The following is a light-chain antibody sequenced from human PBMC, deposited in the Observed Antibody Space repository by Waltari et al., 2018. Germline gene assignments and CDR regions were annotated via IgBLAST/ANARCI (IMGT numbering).Light chain of an antibody. CDR3: CSYAGANTYV. J-gene: IGLJ1*01. CDR2: EVS. CDR1: SSDVGSYNL. Sequence: QSALTQSASVSGSPGQSITVSCTGTSSDVGSYNLVSWYQHHPPKAPQLMIYEVSKRPSGVSNRFSGSKSCNTASLTISGLQPEDEADYYCCSYAGANTYVFGSGTKVTGL. V-gene: IGLV2-23*02.